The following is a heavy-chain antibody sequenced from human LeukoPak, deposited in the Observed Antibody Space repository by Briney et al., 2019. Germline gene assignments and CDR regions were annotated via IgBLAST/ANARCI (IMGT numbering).Heavy chain of an antibody. V-gene: IGHV4-34*01. CDR3: ARGGPNLAGYNYMDV. CDR2: INHSGST. D-gene: IGHD3-10*01. CDR1: GGSFSGYY. Sequence: SETLSLTCAVYGGSFSGYYWSWIRQPPGKGLEWIGEINHSGSTNYNPSLKSRVTISVDTSKNQFSLKLSSVTAADTAVYYCARGGPNLAGYNYMDVWGKGTTVTVSS. J-gene: IGHJ6*03.